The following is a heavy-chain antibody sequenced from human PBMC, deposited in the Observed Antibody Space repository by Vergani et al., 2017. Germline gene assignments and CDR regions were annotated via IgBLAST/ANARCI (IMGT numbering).Heavy chain of an antibody. V-gene: IGHV1-18*01. CDR3: AIDVLLGAPPQAPDY. CDR1: GYTFTSYG. J-gene: IGHJ4*02. D-gene: IGHD7-27*01. CDR2: ISAYNGNT. Sequence: QVQLVQSGAEVKKPGASVKVSCKASGYTFTSYGISWVRQAPGQGLEGMGWISAYNGNTNYAQKLQGRVTMTTDTSTSTAYLELRSLRSDDTAVYYCAIDVLLGAPPQAPDYWGQGTLVTVSS.